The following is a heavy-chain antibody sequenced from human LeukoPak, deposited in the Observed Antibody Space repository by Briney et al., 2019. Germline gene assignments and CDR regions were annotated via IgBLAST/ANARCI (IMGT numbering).Heavy chain of an antibody. J-gene: IGHJ6*02. Sequence: ASETLSLTCAVYGGSFSGYYWSWIRQPPGKGLEWIGEINHSGSTNYNPSLKSRVTISVDTSKNQFSLKLSSVTAADTAVYYCARGPAGYQLLYDYYYYGMDVWGQGTTVTVSS. CDR1: GGSFSGYY. V-gene: IGHV4-34*01. CDR3: ARGPAGYQLLYDYYYYGMDV. CDR2: INHSGST. D-gene: IGHD2-2*02.